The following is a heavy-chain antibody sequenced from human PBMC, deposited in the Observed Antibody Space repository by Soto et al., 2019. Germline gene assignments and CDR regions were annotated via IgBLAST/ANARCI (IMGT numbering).Heavy chain of an antibody. CDR3: ARENIPYYYGSGSDYGMDV. CDR2: INPNSGGT. D-gene: IGHD3-10*01. J-gene: IGHJ6*02. CDR1: GYTFTGYY. Sequence: GASVKVSCKASGYTFTGYYMHWVRQAPGQGLEWMGWINPNSGGTNYAQKFQGWVTMTRDTSISTAYMELSRLRSDDTAVYYCARENIPYYYGSGSDYGMDVRGQGTTVTVSS. V-gene: IGHV1-2*04.